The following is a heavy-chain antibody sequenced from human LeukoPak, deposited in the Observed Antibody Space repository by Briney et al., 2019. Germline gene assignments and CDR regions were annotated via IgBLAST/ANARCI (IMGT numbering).Heavy chain of an antibody. D-gene: IGHD5/OR15-5a*01. J-gene: IGHJ6*03. CDR1: GFTFSSYA. CDR3: ARGSRAIVSTKFARGRYMDV. Sequence: PGGSLTLSCAASGFTFSSYAMHWVRQAPGKGLEWVAFISHDGSNKYYADSVKGRFTISRDNSKNTLYLQMNNLRAEDTALYYCARGSRAIVSTKFARGRYMDVWGKGSTVSVSS. CDR2: ISHDGSNK. V-gene: IGHV3-30*04.